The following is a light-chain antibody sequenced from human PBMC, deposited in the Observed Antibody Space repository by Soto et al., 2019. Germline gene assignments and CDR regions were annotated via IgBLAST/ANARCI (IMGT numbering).Light chain of an antibody. CDR1: SRDIGAYNL. V-gene: IGLV2-14*01. Sequence: QSALTQPASLSGSPVQSITISCSGTSRDIGAYNLVSWYQQLPGKAPKLLIYEVRRRPSGISDRFSGSKSGTTASLTISSLLPEDEADYYCSAYTSRSTLVFGGGTKVTVL. CDR3: SAYTSRSTLV. J-gene: IGLJ2*01. CDR2: EVR.